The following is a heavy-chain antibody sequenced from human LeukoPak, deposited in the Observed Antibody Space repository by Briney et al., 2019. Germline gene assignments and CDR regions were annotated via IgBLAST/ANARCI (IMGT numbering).Heavy chain of an antibody. CDR3: ARAAGYCSSTSCYAFGAFDI. V-gene: IGHV4-30-2*01. CDR1: GGSISSGGYS. CDR2: IYHSGST. Sequence: PSETPSLTCAVSGGSISSGGYSWSWIRQPPGKGLEWIGYIYHSGSTYYNPSLKSRVTISVDRSKNQFSLKLSSVTAADTAVYYCARAAGYCSSTSCYAFGAFDIWGQGTMVTVSS. D-gene: IGHD2-2*01. J-gene: IGHJ3*02.